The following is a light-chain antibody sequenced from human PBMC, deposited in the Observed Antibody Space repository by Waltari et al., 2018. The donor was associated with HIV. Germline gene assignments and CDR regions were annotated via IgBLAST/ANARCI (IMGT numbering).Light chain of an antibody. Sequence: EILLTQSPGTLSLSPEERATLSCRASQSVSSNNLACYQQKPGQSPSLLIYGASSRATGMPDRFSGSGSGTDFALTISRLEPEDFALYYCQQYGSSPPVTCGGGTKVEIK. CDR1: QSVSSNN. V-gene: IGKV3-20*01. CDR2: GAS. CDR3: QQYGSSPPVT. J-gene: IGKJ4*01.